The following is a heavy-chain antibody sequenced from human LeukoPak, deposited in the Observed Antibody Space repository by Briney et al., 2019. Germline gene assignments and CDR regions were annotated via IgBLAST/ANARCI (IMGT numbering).Heavy chain of an antibody. CDR3: AREASILDY. CDR1: GFTFSSYA. CDR2: ISGSGSNT. V-gene: IGHV3-23*01. Sequence: GSLRLSCAASGFTFSSYAMSWVRQAPGKGLEWVSVISGSGSNTYYADSVKGRFSISRDNSKSTLYLQMNNLRAEDTAVYYCAREASILDYWGQGALVTVSS. J-gene: IGHJ4*02.